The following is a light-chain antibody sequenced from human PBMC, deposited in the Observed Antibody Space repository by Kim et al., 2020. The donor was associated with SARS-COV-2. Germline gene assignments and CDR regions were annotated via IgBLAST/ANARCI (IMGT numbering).Light chain of an antibody. J-gene: IGLJ2*01. CDR1: SSDVGGYNY. V-gene: IGLV2-14*03. CDR3: SSYTSSSIFVV. Sequence: QSALTQPASVSGSPGRSITISCTGSSSDVGGYNYVSWYQQHPGKAPKLMIYDVSKRPSGVSNRFSGSKSGNTASLTISGLQAEDEADYYCSSYTSSSIFVVFGGGTQLTVL. CDR2: DVS.